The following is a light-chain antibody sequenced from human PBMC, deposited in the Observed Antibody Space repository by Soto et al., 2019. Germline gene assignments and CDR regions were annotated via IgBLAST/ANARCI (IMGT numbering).Light chain of an antibody. CDR1: QSISDT. V-gene: IGKV3-15*01. Sequence: ELVMTQSPAILSESPGGRATLSCRASQSISDTLAWYQQKPGQAPRLLIYDTSTRATGIPARFSGSGSGTEFTLTISSLQSEDFAVYYCQHHRTFGQGTKVDIK. CDR2: DTS. J-gene: IGKJ1*01. CDR3: QHHRT.